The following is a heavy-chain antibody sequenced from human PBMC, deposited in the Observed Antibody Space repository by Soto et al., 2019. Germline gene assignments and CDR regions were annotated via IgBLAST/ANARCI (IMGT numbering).Heavy chain of an antibody. Sequence: GASVKVSCKASGYTFTSYGISWVRQAPGQGLEWMGWISAYNGNTNYAQKLQGRVTMTTDTSTSTAYMELRSLRSDDTAVYYCAREWEPVAWASSSSYEGDYVMDVCVQGTTVSGSS. D-gene: IGHD6-13*01. J-gene: IGHJ6*02. CDR3: AREWEPVAWASSSSYEGDYVMDV. V-gene: IGHV1-18*04. CDR2: ISAYNGNT. CDR1: GYTFTSYG.